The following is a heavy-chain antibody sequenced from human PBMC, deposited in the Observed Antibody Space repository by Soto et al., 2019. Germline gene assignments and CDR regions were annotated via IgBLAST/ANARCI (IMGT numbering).Heavy chain of an antibody. J-gene: IGHJ5*02. Sequence: QVQLVQSGAEVKKPGSSVKVSCKASGGTFSSYAISWVRQAPGHGLEWMGGIIPIFGTANYAQKFQGRVTITADESTSTAYMELSSLRSEDTAVYYCARGLGHIVVVPAAINWFDPWGQGTLVTVSS. CDR1: GGTFSSYA. CDR2: IIPIFGTA. CDR3: ARGLGHIVVVPAAINWFDP. V-gene: IGHV1-69*01. D-gene: IGHD2-2*01.